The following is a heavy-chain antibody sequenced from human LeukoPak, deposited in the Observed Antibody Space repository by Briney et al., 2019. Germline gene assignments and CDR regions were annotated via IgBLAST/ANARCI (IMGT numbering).Heavy chain of an antibody. CDR1: GFTFSTSA. V-gene: IGHV3-21*01. CDR3: ARLRRNSDRSGYYYYYDY. J-gene: IGHJ4*02. Sequence: GGSLRLSCAASGFTFSTSAMHWVRQAPGKGLEWVSSISVGSNYIYYADSVRGRFSISRDDARNSLYLQMDSLRGDDTAVYYCARLRRNSDRSGYYYYYDYWGQGTLVTVSS. CDR2: ISVGSNYI. D-gene: IGHD3-22*01.